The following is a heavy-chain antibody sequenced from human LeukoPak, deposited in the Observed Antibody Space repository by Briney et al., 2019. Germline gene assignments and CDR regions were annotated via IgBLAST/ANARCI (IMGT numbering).Heavy chain of an antibody. V-gene: IGHV3-23*01. D-gene: IGHD6-19*01. CDR1: GFTFSSYA. J-gene: IGHJ4*02. CDR2: ISGSGGST. CDR3: XXMDSSAAWTLEN. Sequence: GGSLRLSCAASGFTFSSYAMSWVRQAPGKGLEWVSAISGSGGSTYYADSVKGRFTISRDSSKNTLYLQMNSLRAEDTAVYYXXXMDSSAAWTLENWGQGTLVTVSS.